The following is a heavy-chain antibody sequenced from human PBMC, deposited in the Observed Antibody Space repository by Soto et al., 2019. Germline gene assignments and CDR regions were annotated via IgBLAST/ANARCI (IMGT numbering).Heavy chain of an antibody. V-gene: IGHV3-30*18. CDR2: ISYAVSHK. Sequence: QVQLVDSGGGVVQPGRSLRLSWAASGFTFSSYGIHWVLQALGKGLDWVAVISYAVSHKYYADSVKGRFTISRDHSKNKLYLQMNGLRAEDTAVYYCAKAVYSQRGTIACDICVQGTMVTVSS. CDR1: GFTFSSYG. CDR3: AKAVYSQRGTIACDI. D-gene: IGHD6-25*01. J-gene: IGHJ3*02.